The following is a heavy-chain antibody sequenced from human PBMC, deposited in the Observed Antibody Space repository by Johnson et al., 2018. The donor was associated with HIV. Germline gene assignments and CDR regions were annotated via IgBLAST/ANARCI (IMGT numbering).Heavy chain of an antibody. CDR1: GFTFDDHG. V-gene: IGHV3-20*04. CDR2: INWNGGIT. Sequence: VHLVESGGGVVRPGGSLRLSCAASGFTFDDHGMSWVRQAPGKGLEWVSGINWNGGITGSADSVKGRCTISRDNDMSSVYMQMNNLRAEDTAFYYCARRDSGSLSFDLWGQGTMVTVSS. CDR3: ARRDSGSLSFDL. D-gene: IGHD1-26*01. J-gene: IGHJ3*01.